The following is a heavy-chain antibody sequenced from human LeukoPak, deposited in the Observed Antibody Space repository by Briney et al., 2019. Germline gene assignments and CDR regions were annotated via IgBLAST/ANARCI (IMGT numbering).Heavy chain of an antibody. Sequence: ASVKVSCKASGYTFTGYYIHWVRQAPGQGLEWMGWINPNSGGTNYAQKFQGRVTMTRDTSISTAYMELSRLRSDDTAVYYCARAHIKVRGVTSYWGQRTMVTVSS. CDR1: GYTFTGYY. J-gene: IGHJ4*02. CDR3: ARAHIKVRGVTSY. D-gene: IGHD3-10*01. V-gene: IGHV1-2*02. CDR2: INPNSGGT.